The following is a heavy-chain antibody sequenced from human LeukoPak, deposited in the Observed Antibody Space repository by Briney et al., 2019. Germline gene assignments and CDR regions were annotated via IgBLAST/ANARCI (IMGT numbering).Heavy chain of an antibody. CDR1: GFTFSTYA. CDR3: AREGPRPSGYPLFDY. D-gene: IGHD3-3*01. V-gene: IGHV3-30*01. Sequence: PGGSLRLSCAASGFTFSTYAMHWVRQAPGGGLEWVAVTSDDGRTKYYADSVKGRFTISRDNSKHTLDLQVNSLRPDDTAVYYCAREGPRPSGYPLFDYWGQGTLVTVSS. J-gene: IGHJ4*02. CDR2: TSDDGRTK.